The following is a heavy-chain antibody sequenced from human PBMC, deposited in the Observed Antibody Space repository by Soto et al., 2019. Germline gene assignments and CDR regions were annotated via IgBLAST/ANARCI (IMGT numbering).Heavy chain of an antibody. D-gene: IGHD5-12*01. CDR1: GGSISSGGYY. V-gene: IGHV4-31*03. Sequence: QTRSLTCTVSGGSISSGGYYWSWIRQHPGKGLEWIGYIYYSGSTYYNPSLKSRVTISVDTSKNQFSLKLSSVTAADTAVYYCARDGRDGYNGFDYWGQGTLVTVSS. CDR3: ARDGRDGYNGFDY. CDR2: IYYSGST. J-gene: IGHJ4*02.